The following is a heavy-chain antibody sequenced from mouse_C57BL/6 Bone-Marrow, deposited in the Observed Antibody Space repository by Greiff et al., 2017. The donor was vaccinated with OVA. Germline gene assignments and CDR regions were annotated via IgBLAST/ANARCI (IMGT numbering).Heavy chain of an antibody. D-gene: IGHD1-1*01. Sequence: VQLKESGPELVKPGASVKMSCKASGYTFTDYNMHWVKQSHGKSLEWIGYINPNNGGTSYNQKFKGKATLTVNKSSSTAYMELRSLTSEDSAVYYCAPLREGFYYFDYWGQGTTLTVSS. CDR3: APLREGFYYFDY. V-gene: IGHV1-22*01. CDR2: INPNNGGT. CDR1: GYTFTDYN. J-gene: IGHJ2*01.